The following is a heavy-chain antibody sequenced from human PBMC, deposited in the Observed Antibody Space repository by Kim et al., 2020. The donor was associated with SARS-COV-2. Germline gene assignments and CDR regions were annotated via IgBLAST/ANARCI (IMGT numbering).Heavy chain of an antibody. CDR3: ATNLAAAGVV. J-gene: IGHJ4*02. Sequence: DKTYYVESVKGRLTSSIDKSKNTLYLQMSSLRVEDTAVYYCATNLAAAGVVWGQGTLVTVSS. D-gene: IGHD6-13*01. CDR2: DKT. V-gene: IGHV3-66*01.